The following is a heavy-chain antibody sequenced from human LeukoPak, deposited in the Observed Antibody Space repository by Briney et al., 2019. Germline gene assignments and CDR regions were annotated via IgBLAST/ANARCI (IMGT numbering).Heavy chain of an antibody. CDR2: ISSSGSTI. V-gene: IGHV3-11*01. Sequence: PGGSLRLSCAASRFTFSDYYMSWIRQAPGKGLEWVSYISSSGSTIYYADSVKGRFTISRDNAKNSLYLQMNSLRAEDTAVYYCARDRRAMVRGGPFDYWGQGTLVTVSS. D-gene: IGHD5-18*01. CDR3: ARDRRAMVRGGPFDY. J-gene: IGHJ4*02. CDR1: RFTFSDYY.